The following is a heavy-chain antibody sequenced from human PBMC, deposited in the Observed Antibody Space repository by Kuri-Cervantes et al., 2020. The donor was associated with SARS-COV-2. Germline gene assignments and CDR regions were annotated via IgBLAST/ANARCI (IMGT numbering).Heavy chain of an antibody. D-gene: IGHD3-16*01. Sequence: GGSLRLSCAASGFTFSNYWMRWVRQAPGKGLEWVATTKQDGSEKYYVDSVKGRFTISRDNAKNSLFLQMNSLRAEDTAVYYCARDNPLYYWGQGTLVTVSS. CDR1: GFTFSNYW. V-gene: IGHV3-7*04. CDR2: TKQDGSEK. J-gene: IGHJ4*02. CDR3: ARDNPLYY.